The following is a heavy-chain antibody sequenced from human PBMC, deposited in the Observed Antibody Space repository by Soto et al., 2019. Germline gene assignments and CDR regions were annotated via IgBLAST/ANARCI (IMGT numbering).Heavy chain of an antibody. CDR1: GFTFSSYW. V-gene: IGHV3-7*01. CDR2: IKQDGSEK. CDR3: ARGDYYDSSGYYY. Sequence: QPGGSLRLSCAASGFTFSSYWMSWVRQAPGKGLEWVANIKQDGSEKYYVDSVKGRFTISRDNAKNSLYLQMNSLRAEDTAVYYCARGDYYDSSGYYYWGQGTLVTVSS. D-gene: IGHD3-22*01. J-gene: IGHJ4*02.